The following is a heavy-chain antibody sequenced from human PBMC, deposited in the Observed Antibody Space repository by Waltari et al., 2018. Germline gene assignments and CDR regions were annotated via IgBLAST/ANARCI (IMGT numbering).Heavy chain of an antibody. CDR3: ARKTEFVSGINFAFDI. Sequence: QLQLQESGPGLVKPSEPLSLTCTVSGGSTSPTGHYWGWIRQPPGKGLEWIGSTHLTGSTYYSPSLKNRITVSVDTSKNEFSLKLSFLTAADTAVYYCARKTEFVSGINFAFDIWGQGTMVTVSS. V-gene: IGHV4-39*01. D-gene: IGHD3-10*01. J-gene: IGHJ3*02. CDR2: THLTGST. CDR1: GGSTSPTGHY.